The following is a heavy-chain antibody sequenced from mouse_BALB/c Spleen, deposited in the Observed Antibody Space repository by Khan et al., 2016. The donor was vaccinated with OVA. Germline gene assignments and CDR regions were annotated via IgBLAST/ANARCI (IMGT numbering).Heavy chain of an antibody. D-gene: IGHD2-3*01. Sequence: VQLQESGTELARPGASVKLSCKASGYTFTDFYITWVKQRTGQDLEWIGEIYPGSGNTYYNEKFKGKATLTADTSSNKAYMPLSSLTSEDSAVFFCARMDTTSLDFWGQGTSRTVSS. CDR1: GYTFTDFY. CDR2: IYPGSGNT. CDR3: ARMDTTSLDF. J-gene: IGHJ2*02. V-gene: IGHV1-77*01.